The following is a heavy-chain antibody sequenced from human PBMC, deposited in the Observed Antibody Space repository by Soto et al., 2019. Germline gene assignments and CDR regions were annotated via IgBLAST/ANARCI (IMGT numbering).Heavy chain of an antibody. CDR1: GGSISSSSYY. D-gene: IGHD3-3*01. CDR2: IYYSGST. CDR3: ARRKNGAYYDFWSGSPGWFDP. V-gene: IGHV4-39*01. J-gene: IGHJ5*02. Sequence: SETLSLTCTVSGGSISSSSYYWGWIRQPPGKGLEWIGGIYYSGSTYYNPSLKSRVTISVDTSKNQFSLKLSSVTAADTAVYYCARRKNGAYYDFWSGSPGWFDPWGQGTLVTVS.